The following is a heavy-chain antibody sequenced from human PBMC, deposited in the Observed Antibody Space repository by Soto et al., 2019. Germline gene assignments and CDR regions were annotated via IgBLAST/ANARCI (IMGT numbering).Heavy chain of an antibody. CDR2: INHSGST. V-gene: IGHV4-34*01. D-gene: IGHD2-2*01. J-gene: IGHJ6*02. CDR3: ARGIVVPAVMKGGFSYYYCGMDV. CDR1: GGSFRGYY. Sequence: PSVTLSLPCAAYGGSFRGYYWSWIRQPPGKGLERIGEINHSGSTNYNPSLKSRVTISVDTSKNQFSLKLSSVTAADTAVYFCARGIVVPAVMKGGFSYYYCGMDVWGQATTVTV.